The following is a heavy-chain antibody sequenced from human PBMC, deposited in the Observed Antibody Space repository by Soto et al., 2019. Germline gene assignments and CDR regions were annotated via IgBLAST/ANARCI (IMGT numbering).Heavy chain of an antibody. CDR1: GYTFTSYG. D-gene: IGHD3-16*02. CDR2: ISAYNGNT. V-gene: IGHV1-18*01. J-gene: IGHJ4*02. Sequence: QVQLVQSGAEVKKPGASVKVSCKASGYTFTSYGISWVRQAPGQGLEWMGWISAYNGNTNYAQKLQGRVTMTTDTSTSTAYRELRSLRSDDTAVYYCARVDMITFGGVIDNDFWGQGTLVTVSS. CDR3: ARVDMITFGGVIDNDF.